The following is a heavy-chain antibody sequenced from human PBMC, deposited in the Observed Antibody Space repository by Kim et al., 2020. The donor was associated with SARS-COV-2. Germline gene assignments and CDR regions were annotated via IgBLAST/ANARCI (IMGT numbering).Heavy chain of an antibody. J-gene: IGHJ4*02. D-gene: IGHD6-13*01. CDR3: ARDIAAAGTHRHLDY. Sequence: VSVKSRITINPDTSKNQFSLQLNSVTPEDTAVYYCARDIAAAGTHRHLDYWGQGTLVTVSS. V-gene: IGHV6-1*01.